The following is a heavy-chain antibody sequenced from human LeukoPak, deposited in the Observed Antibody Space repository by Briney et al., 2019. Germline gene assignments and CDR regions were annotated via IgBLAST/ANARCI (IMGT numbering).Heavy chain of an antibody. CDR2: IKQDGSET. J-gene: IGHJ3*02. CDR1: GFTFSSYS. V-gene: IGHV3-7*01. CDR3: AKSASGSWEAFDI. Sequence: PGGSLRLSCAASGFTFSSYSMNWVRQAPGKGLEWVANIKQDGSETFYVDSVKGRFTISRDNARNSVYLQMNSLRAEDTAVYYCAKSASGSWEAFDIWGQGTMVTISS. D-gene: IGHD1-26*01.